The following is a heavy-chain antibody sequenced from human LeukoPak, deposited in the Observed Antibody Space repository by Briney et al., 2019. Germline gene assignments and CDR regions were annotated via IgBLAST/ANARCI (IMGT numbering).Heavy chain of an antibody. CDR3: ARGDGDDILTNPNGGFDY. Sequence: PSQTLSLTCTVSGGSISSGSYYWSWIRQPAGKGLEWIGRIYTSGSTNYNPSLKSRVTISVDTSKNQFSLKLSSVTAADTAVYYCARGDGDDILTNPNGGFDYWGQGTLVTVSS. CDR2: IYTSGST. V-gene: IGHV4-61*02. D-gene: IGHD3-9*01. J-gene: IGHJ4*02. CDR1: GGSISSGSYY.